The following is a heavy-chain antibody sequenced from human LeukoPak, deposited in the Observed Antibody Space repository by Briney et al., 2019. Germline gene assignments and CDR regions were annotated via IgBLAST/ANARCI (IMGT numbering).Heavy chain of an antibody. CDR2: ISAYNGNT. CDR1: GYTFTSYG. V-gene: IGHV1-18*01. J-gene: IGHJ6*03. D-gene: IGHD2-15*01. Sequence: ASVKVSCKASGYTFTSYGITWVRQAPGQGLEWMGWISAYNGNTDYAQKLQGRVTMTTDTSTSTAYMELRSLRSDDTAVYYCARSVEGYYRGGSCYSYSYYMDVWGKGTTVTVSS. CDR3: ARSVEGYYRGGSCYSYSYYMDV.